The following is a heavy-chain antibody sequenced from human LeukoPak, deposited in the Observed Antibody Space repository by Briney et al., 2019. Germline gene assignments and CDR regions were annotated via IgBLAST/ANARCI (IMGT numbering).Heavy chain of an antibody. D-gene: IGHD3-10*01. CDR2: INPHSGGT. CDR1: GYTFTGYY. V-gene: IGHV1-2*02. Sequence: ASVKVSCKASGYTFTGYYIHWLRQAPGQGPEWMGWINPHSGGTNYAQKFQGRVTMTRDTSISTAYTELSSLRSDDTAMYYCARDLLMYYSGSGESTWGQGTQVTVSS. CDR3: ARDLLMYYSGSGEST. J-gene: IGHJ5*02.